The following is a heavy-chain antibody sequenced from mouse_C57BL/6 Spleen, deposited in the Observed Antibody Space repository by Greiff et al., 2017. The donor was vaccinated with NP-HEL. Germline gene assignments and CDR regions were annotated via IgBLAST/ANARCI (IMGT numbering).Heavy chain of an antibody. V-gene: IGHV14-1*01. Sequence: VQLQQSGAELVRPVASVKLSCTASGFNIKDYYMHWVKQRPEQGLEWIGRIDPEDGDTEYAPKFQGKATMTADTSSNTAYLQLSSLTSEDTAVYYCTTDSSGPAWFAYWGQGTLVTVSA. CDR3: TTDSSGPAWFAY. CDR1: GFNIKDYY. CDR2: IDPEDGDT. J-gene: IGHJ3*01. D-gene: IGHD3-2*02.